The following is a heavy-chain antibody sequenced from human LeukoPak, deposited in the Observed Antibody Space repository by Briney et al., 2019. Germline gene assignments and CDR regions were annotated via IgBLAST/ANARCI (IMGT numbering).Heavy chain of an antibody. Sequence: PGGSLSLSCAASGFTFSSYSMNWVRQAPGKGLEWVSYISSSSSTIYYADSVKGRFTISRDNAKNSLYLQMNSLRAEDTAVYYCASLPYDILTAGSMDVWGQGTTVTVSS. CDR3: ASLPYDILTAGSMDV. D-gene: IGHD3-9*01. CDR1: GFTFSSYS. J-gene: IGHJ6*02. V-gene: IGHV3-48*01. CDR2: ISSSSSTI.